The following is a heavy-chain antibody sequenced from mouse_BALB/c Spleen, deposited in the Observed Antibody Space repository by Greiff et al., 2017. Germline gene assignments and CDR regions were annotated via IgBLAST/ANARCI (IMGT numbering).Heavy chain of an antibody. J-gene: IGHJ4*01. Sequence: EVMLVESGGGLVQPGGSRKLSCAASGFTFSSFGMHWVRQAPEKGLEWVAYISSGSSTIYYADTVKGRFTISRDNPKNTLFLQMTSLRSEDTAMYYCARYYGSSPYAMDYWGQGTSVTVSS. CDR2: ISSGSSTI. CDR1: GFTFSSFG. V-gene: IGHV5-17*02. D-gene: IGHD1-1*01. CDR3: ARYYGSSPYAMDY.